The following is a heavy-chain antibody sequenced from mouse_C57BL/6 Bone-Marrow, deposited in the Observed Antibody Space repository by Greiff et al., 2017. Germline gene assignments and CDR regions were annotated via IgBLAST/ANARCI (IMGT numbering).Heavy chain of an antibody. Sequence: VQLQQSGTELVKPGASVKLSCKASGYTFTSYWMHWVKQRPGQGLEWIGNINPSNGGTNYNEKFKSKATLTVDKSSSTAYMQLSSLTSEDSAVYYCARSPYYYGSSYAMDYWGQGTSVTVSS. CDR1: GYTFTSYW. CDR3: ARSPYYYGSSYAMDY. CDR2: INPSNGGT. J-gene: IGHJ4*01. D-gene: IGHD1-1*01. V-gene: IGHV1-53*01.